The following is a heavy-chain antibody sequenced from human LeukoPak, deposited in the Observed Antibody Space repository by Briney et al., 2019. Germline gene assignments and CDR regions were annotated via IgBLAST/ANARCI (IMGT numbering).Heavy chain of an antibody. V-gene: IGHV4-59*01. CDR2: VYYSGST. D-gene: IGHD5-18*01. Sequence: PFGTLPLTCSVSGCTINSDYWNWIRQPPGKGLEWIGFVYYSGSTNYTPSLKSRVTISVDKSKNQFSLKLTSVNPEDTAMYYCTRGKDYRSGYTNWFDPWGEGTLVADSS. CDR1: GCTINSDY. CDR3: TRGKDYRSGYTNWFDP. J-gene: IGHJ5*02.